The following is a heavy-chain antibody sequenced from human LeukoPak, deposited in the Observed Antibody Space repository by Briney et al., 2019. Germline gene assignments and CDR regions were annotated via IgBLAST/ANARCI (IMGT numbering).Heavy chain of an antibody. Sequence: PGGSLRLSCAASGFTVSSNYMSWVRQAPGKGLEWLSVISGSGDSTYYADSAKGRFTVSRDNSKNTLSLQMNSLRAEDTAVYYCAKLDFDYWGQGILVTVSS. J-gene: IGHJ4*02. CDR1: GFTVSSNY. CDR2: ISGSGDST. V-gene: IGHV3-23*01. CDR3: AKLDFDY.